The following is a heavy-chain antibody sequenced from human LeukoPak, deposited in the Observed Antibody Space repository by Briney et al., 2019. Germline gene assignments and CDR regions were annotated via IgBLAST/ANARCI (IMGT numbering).Heavy chain of an antibody. D-gene: IGHD3-22*01. V-gene: IGHV4-4*07. CDR2: IYTTGST. CDR1: GGXISNYY. J-gene: IGHJ4*02. CDR3: ARELVNYYDSSVPFDY. Sequence: SETLSLTCTVSGGXISNYYWSWIRQPAGKGLEWIGRIYTTGSTNYNPSLKSRVTISVDTSKNQFSLKLSSVTAADTAVYYCARELVNYYDSSVPFDYWGQGTLVTVSS.